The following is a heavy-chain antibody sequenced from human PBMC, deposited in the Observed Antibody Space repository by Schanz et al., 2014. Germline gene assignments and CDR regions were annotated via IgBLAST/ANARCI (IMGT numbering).Heavy chain of an antibody. J-gene: IGHJ4*02. Sequence: QVQLVESGGGLVKPGGSLRLSCAASGFTFSSYGMHWVRQVPGKGLEWVAVVCYDGSKKYYADSVKGRFTVSRDNSKNTVYLQMNSLRAEDTAVYYCAKEESPPSLVDYWGQGTLVTVSS. CDR3: AKEESPPSLVDY. CDR1: GFTFSSYG. CDR2: VCYDGSKK. V-gene: IGHV3-30*18.